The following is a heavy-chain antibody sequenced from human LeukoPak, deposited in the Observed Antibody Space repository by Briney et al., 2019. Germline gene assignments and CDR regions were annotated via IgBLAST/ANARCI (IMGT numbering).Heavy chain of an antibody. Sequence: GGSLRLSCAASGFTFSSYSMNWVRQAPGKGLEWVSSISSSSSTMCYADSVKGRFTISRDNAKNSLYLQMDSLRAEDTAVYYCATRSGSYYHDYWSQGTLVTVSS. J-gene: IGHJ4*02. V-gene: IGHV3-48*01. CDR1: GFTFSSYS. D-gene: IGHD3-10*01. CDR2: ISSSSSTM. CDR3: ATRSGSYYHDY.